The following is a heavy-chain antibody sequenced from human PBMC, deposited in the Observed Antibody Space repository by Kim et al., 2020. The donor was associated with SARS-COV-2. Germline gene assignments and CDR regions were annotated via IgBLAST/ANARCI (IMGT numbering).Heavy chain of an antibody. CDR2: VSHDGSNK. CDR3: AKGSSSWYYPNLDH. CDR1: GFTFSNYG. V-gene: IGHV3-30*18. Sequence: GGSLRLSCTASGFTFSNYGMHWARQAPGKGLEWVAIVSHDGSNKNYADSVKGRFTISRDNSKNTVHLQVNSLRPEDTAVYYCAKGSSSWYYPNLDHWGQG. J-gene: IGHJ1*01. D-gene: IGHD6-13*01.